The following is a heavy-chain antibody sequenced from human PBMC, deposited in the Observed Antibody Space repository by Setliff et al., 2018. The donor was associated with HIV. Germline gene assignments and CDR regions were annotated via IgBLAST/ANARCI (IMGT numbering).Heavy chain of an antibody. Sequence: SETLSLTCTVSGGSISRNYYWGWIRQPQDKGLEWIGSFHYSGSTSYNPSLRSRVTISVDTSKNQFSLKLSSVTAADTAVYYCARSYYYDSSGYYLYWGQGTLVTVSS. CDR3: ARSYYYDSSGYYLY. J-gene: IGHJ4*02. V-gene: IGHV4-39*07. CDR1: GGSISRNYY. CDR2: FHYSGST. D-gene: IGHD3-22*01.